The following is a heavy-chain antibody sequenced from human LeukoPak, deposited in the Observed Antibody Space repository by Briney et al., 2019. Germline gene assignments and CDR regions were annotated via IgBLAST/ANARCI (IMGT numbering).Heavy chain of an antibody. CDR2: INHSGST. V-gene: IGHV4-34*01. CDR3: AREGSYFGSGSPPLEY. J-gene: IGHJ4*02. CDR1: GGSFRDYY. Sequence: SETLSLTCAVYGGSFRDYYWTWIRQSPGEGLEWIGEINHSGSTTYNPSLKSRVTISVDASKNQFSPKMSSVTAADTAMYYCAREGSYFGSGSPPLEYWGRGTQVTVSS. D-gene: IGHD3-10*01.